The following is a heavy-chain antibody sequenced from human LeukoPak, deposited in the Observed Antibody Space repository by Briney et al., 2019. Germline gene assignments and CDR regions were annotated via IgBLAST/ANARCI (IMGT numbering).Heavy chain of an antibody. J-gene: IGHJ5*02. CDR3: ARDEYSSSSWSDP. CDR1: GGTFSSYA. Sequence: GASVKVSCKASGGTFSSYAISWVRQAPGQGLEWMGRIIPIFGIANYAQKFQGRVTITADKSTSTAYMELSSLRSEDTAVYYCARDEYSSSSWSDPWGQGTLVTVSS. V-gene: IGHV1-69*04. D-gene: IGHD6-6*01. CDR2: IIPIFGIA.